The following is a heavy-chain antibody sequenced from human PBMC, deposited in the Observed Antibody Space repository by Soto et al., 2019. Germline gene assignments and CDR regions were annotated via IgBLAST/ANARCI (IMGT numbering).Heavy chain of an antibody. CDR1: GFTFSAYA. J-gene: IGHJ4*02. CDR3: AKPPGFNNVVPAYFDY. D-gene: IGHD2-15*01. CDR2: ISASAITT. V-gene: IGHV3-23*04. Sequence: EVQLVDSGGGLVQPWESLSLSCAGSGFTFSAYAMSWVRQAPGKGLEWVSSISASAITTYNTDSVRGRFTISRDNSRNTVYLQMNSLRAEDTAVYFCAKPPGFNNVVPAYFDYWGGGTRVTVSS.